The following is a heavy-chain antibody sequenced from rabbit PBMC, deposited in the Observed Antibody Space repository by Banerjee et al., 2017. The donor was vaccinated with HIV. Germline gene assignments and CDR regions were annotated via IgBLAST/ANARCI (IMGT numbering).Heavy chain of an antibody. V-gene: IGHV1S47*01. CDR2: IYPDYGST. CDR1: GFSFSSYG. D-gene: IGHD4-1*01. CDR3: ARDLAGVIGWNFNL. Sequence: QEQLEESGGDLVKPEGSLTLTCTASGFSFSSYGISWVRQAPGKGLEWIAYIYPDYGSTDYASWVNGRFTISLDNAQNTVFLQMTSLTAADTATYFCARDLAGVIGWNFNLWGQGTLVTVS. J-gene: IGHJ4*01.